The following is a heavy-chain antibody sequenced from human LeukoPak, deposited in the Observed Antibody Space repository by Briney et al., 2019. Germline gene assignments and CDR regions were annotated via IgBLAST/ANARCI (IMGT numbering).Heavy chain of an antibody. Sequence: SEALSLTCTDSVGSISSSSYCWGWIRQPPGKGLECMGCIYYIGGTYSNPSPKSRVSISVDTSKNQLSLKLSSVSAADTAVYYCARPGVAGTGSYGMDVWGQGTTVTVSS. CDR2: IYYIGGT. J-gene: IGHJ6*02. D-gene: IGHD2-15*01. CDR1: VGSISSSSYC. CDR3: ARPGVAGTGSYGMDV. V-gene: IGHV4-39*01.